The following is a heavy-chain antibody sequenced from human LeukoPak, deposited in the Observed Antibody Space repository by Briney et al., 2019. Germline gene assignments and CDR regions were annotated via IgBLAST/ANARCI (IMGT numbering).Heavy chain of an antibody. CDR1: GYTFTSYG. V-gene: IGHV1-18*01. Sequence: ASVKVSCKASGYTFTSYGISWVRQAPGQGLEWMGWISAYNGNTNYAQKLQGRVTMTTDTSTSTAYMELRSLRSDDTAVYYCARVRAPLGYCSSTSCYIDYWGQGTLVTVSS. CDR3: ARVRAPLGYCSSTSCYIDY. J-gene: IGHJ4*02. CDR2: ISAYNGNT. D-gene: IGHD2-2*02.